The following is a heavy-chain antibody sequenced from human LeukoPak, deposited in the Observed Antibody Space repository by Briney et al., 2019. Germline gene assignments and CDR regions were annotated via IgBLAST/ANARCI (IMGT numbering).Heavy chain of an antibody. CDR2: ISYDGSNK. CDR3: ARDVGTTSSTSCLDY. D-gene: IGHD2-2*01. V-gene: IGHV3-30-3*01. J-gene: IGHJ4*02. Sequence: PGGSLRPSCAASGFTFSSYAMHWVRQAPGKGLEWVAAISYDGSNKYYADSVKGRFTISRDNSKNTLYLQMNSLRAEDTAVYYCARDVGTTSSTSCLDYWGQGTLVTVSS. CDR1: GFTFSSYA.